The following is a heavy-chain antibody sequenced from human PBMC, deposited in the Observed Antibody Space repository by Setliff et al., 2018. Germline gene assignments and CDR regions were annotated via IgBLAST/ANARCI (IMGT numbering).Heavy chain of an antibody. CDR2: ISGYSGKT. CDR1: TYALTDSV. J-gene: IGHJ5*01. CDR3: ARLVRFCTRTACQRVAGAES. V-gene: IGHV1-18*03. D-gene: IGHD2-8*01. Sequence: ASVKVSCKTSTYALTDSVVSWVRQAPGHGLEWVGWISGYSGKTYYEQRLQDRVTLTTDTSTNTFYRELRSLRPDDMAVYYCARLVRFCTRTACQRVAGAESWGQGTLVTVSS.